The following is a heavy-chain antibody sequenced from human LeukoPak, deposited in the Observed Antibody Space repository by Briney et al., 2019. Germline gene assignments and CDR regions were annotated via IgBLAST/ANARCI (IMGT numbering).Heavy chain of an antibody. Sequence: GASVMVSCKASGYIFTSYDINWVRQATGQGLEWMGWMNANSGDTGYAQKFQGRVTMTRNTSISTAYMELSSLRSEDTAIYYCARGGTYLPFGYWGQGTLVIVSS. V-gene: IGHV1-8*01. J-gene: IGHJ4*02. CDR2: MNANSGDT. D-gene: IGHD3-10*01. CDR1: GYIFTSYD. CDR3: ARGGTYLPFGY.